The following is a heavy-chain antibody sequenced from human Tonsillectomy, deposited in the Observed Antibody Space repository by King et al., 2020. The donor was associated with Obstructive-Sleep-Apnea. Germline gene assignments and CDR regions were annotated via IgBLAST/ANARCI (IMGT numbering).Heavy chain of an antibody. D-gene: IGHD6-13*01. CDR1: GGSISSYY. Sequence: VQLQESGPGLVKPSETLSLTCTVSGGSISSYYWSWIRQPPGKGLEWIGYIYYSGNTNYNPSLKSRVTVSVDTSKTQFSLKLSSVTAADTAVYYCARLGVAAAGGGSFDYWGQGTLVTVSS. V-gene: IGHV4-59*08. CDR3: ARLGVAAAGGGSFDY. CDR2: IYYSGNT. J-gene: IGHJ4*02.